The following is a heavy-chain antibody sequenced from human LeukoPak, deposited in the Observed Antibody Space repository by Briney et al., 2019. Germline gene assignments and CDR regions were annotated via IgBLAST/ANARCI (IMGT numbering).Heavy chain of an antibody. CDR2: IYTSGST. V-gene: IGHV4-4*07. Sequence: SETLSLTCTVSGVSISSYSWSWIRQPAGKGLDWIGRIYTSGSTNYNPSLKSRVTMSVDTSKNQFSLKLSSVTAADTAVYYCARDLGLWSLDGAFDIWGQGTVVTVSS. CDR1: GVSISSYS. D-gene: IGHD4/OR15-4a*01. CDR3: ARDLGLWSLDGAFDI. J-gene: IGHJ3*02.